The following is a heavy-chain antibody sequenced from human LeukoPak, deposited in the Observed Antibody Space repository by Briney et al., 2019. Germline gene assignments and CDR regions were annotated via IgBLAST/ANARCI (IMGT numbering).Heavy chain of an antibody. V-gene: IGHV1-8*01. CDR3: ARAKREVITTTYYFGY. J-gene: IGHJ4*02. D-gene: IGHD3-22*01. CDR2: MNPNSGNT. Sequence: ASVKVSCKASGYTFTSYDINWVRQATGQGLEWMGWMNPNSGNTGYAQKFQGRVTMTRNTSISTAYMELSSLRSEDTAVYYCARAKREVITTTYYFGYWGQGTLVTVSP. CDR1: GYTFTSYD.